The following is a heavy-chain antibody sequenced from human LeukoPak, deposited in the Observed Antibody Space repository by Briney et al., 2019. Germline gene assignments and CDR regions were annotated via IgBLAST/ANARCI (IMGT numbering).Heavy chain of an antibody. CDR3: ARDQAGYSSSWYPYYFDY. CDR2: INPSGGST. CDR1: GYTFTSYY. V-gene: IGHV1-46*01. Sequence: ASVKVSCKASGYTFTSYYMHWVRQAPGQGLEWMGIINPSGGSTSYAQKFQGRVTMTRDTSISTAYMELSRLRSDDTAVYYCARDQAGYSSSWYPYYFDYWGQGTLVTVSS. J-gene: IGHJ4*02. D-gene: IGHD6-13*01.